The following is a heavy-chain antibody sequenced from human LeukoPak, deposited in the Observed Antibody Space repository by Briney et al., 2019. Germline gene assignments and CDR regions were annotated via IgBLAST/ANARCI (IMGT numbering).Heavy chain of an antibody. CDR2: IIPIFGTA. V-gene: IGHV1-69*06. Sequence: GRSLRLSCAASGGTFSSYAISWVRQAPGQGLEWMGGIIPIFGTANYAQKFQGRVTITADKSTSTAYMELSSLRSEDTAVYYCARVLRYFDWPRGAFDIWGQGTMVTVSS. CDR1: GGTFSSYA. CDR3: ARVLRYFDWPRGAFDI. D-gene: IGHD3-9*01. J-gene: IGHJ3*02.